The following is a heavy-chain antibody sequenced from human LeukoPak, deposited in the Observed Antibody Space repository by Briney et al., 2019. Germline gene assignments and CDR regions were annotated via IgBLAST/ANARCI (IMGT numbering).Heavy chain of an antibody. CDR2: INPNSGGT. D-gene: IGHD6-13*01. CDR3: ARDWVAAASPFDY. J-gene: IGHJ4*02. V-gene: IGHV1-2*02. Sequence: GASVKVSCKASGYTFTGYYMHWVRQAPGQGLEWMGWINPNSGGTNYAQKFQGRVTMTRATSIRTAYMELSRLRSDDTAVYYCARDWVAAASPFDYWGQGTLVTVYS. CDR1: GYTFTGYY.